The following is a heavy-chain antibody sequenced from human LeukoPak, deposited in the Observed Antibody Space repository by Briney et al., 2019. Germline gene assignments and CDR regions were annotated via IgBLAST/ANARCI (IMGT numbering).Heavy chain of an antibody. J-gene: IGHJ4*02. CDR2: INPSGGST. Sequence: ASVEVSCKASGYAFTSYYMHWVRQAPGQGLEWMGIINPSGGSTSYAQKFQGRVTMTRDTSTSTVYMELSSLRSEDTAVYYCARGPYCSGGSCYHFDYWGQGTLVTVSS. CDR1: GYAFTSYY. D-gene: IGHD2-15*01. V-gene: IGHV1-46*01. CDR3: ARGPYCSGGSCYHFDY.